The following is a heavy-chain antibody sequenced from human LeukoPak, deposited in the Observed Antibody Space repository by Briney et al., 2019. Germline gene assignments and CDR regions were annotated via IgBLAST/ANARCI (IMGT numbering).Heavy chain of an antibody. CDR1: GFTFSSYD. D-gene: IGHD4-11*01. Sequence: GGSLRLSCAASGFTFSSYDMHWVRQATGKGLERVSAIGTAGDTYYPGSVKGRFTISRENAKNSLYLQMNSLRAEDTAVYYCARGGSNGWFDPWGQGTLVTVSS. J-gene: IGHJ5*02. CDR2: IGTAGDT. CDR3: ARGGSNGWFDP. V-gene: IGHV3-13*01.